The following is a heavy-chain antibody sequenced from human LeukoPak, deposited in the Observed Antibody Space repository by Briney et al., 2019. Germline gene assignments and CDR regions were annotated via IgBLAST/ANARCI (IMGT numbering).Heavy chain of an antibody. CDR3: AREGRWGNAFDI. V-gene: IGHV1-2*02. D-gene: IGHD4-23*01. CDR1: GYTLLDYY. Sequence: VASVKVSCKASGYTLLDYYIHWVRQAPGQGLEWMGWINPDSGITNNAQTFEGRVTLTRDTSIGTAFMELSSLRSDDTALYFCAREGRWGNAFDIWGQGTMVSVSS. CDR2: INPDSGIT. J-gene: IGHJ3*02.